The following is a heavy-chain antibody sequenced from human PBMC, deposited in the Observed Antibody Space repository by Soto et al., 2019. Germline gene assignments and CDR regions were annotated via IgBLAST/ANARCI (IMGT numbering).Heavy chain of an antibody. CDR3: HTIVVAEAATRDY. J-gene: IGHJ4*02. V-gene: IGHV3-73*01. CDR1: GFTFSGSA. D-gene: IGHD2-15*01. CDR2: IRSKANSYAT. Sequence: PGGSLRLSCAASGFTFSGSAMHWVRQASGKGLEWVGRIRSKANSYATAYAASVKGRFTISRDDSKNTAYLQMNSLKTEDTAVYYCHTIVVAEAATRDYWGQGALVTVSS.